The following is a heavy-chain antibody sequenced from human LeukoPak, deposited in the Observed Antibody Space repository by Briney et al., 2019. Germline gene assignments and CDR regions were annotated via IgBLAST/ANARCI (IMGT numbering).Heavy chain of an antibody. V-gene: IGHV1-69*13. CDR3: KISNSRIPGVDY. D-gene: IGHD2/OR15-2a*01. CDR1: GGTFSSYA. Sequence: VASVKVSCKASGGTFSSYAISWVRQAPGQGLEWMGGIIPIFGTANYAQKFQGRVTITADESTSTAYMELSSLRSEDTAVYYCKISNSRIPGVDYWGQGTLVTVSS. CDR2: IIPIFGTA. J-gene: IGHJ4*02.